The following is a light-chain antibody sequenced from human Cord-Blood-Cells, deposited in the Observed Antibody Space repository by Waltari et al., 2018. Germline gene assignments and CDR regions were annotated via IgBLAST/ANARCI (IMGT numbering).Light chain of an antibody. J-gene: IGKJ5*01. CDR1: QSIRSY. Sequence: DSQMTQSPSSLSASVGDKVTITCRASQSIRSYLNWYQQKPGKAPKLLIYAASSLQSGVPSRFSGSGSGTDFTLTISSPQPEDFATYYCQQSYSTPITFGQGTRLEIK. CDR3: QQSYSTPIT. CDR2: AAS. V-gene: IGKV1-39*01.